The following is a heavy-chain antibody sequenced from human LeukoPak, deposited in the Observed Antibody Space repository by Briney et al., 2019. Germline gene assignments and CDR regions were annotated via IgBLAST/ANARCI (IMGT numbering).Heavy chain of an antibody. D-gene: IGHD5-12*01. CDR1: GGSISSYY. V-gene: IGHV4-39*07. J-gene: IGHJ6*03. CDR3: ASVDFYYYYMDV. CDR2: IYYSGST. Sequence: SETLSLTCTVSGGSISSYYWSWIRQPPGKGLEWIGSIYYSGSTYYNPSLKSRVTISVDTSKNQFSLKLSSVTAADTAVYYCASVDFYYYYMDVWGKGTTVTVSS.